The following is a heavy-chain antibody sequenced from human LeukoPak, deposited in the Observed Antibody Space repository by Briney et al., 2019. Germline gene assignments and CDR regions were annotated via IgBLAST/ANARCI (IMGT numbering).Heavy chain of an antibody. D-gene: IGHD6-19*01. CDR2: FDPEDGET. Sequence: ASVKVSCKVSGYTLTELSMHWVRQAPGKGLEWMGGFDPEDGETIYAQNFQGRVTMTEDTTTDTAYMELSSVRSEDTAVYYCATDGYSSGWYPPVRPVGAFDIWGQGTMVTVSS. J-gene: IGHJ3*02. CDR1: GYTLTELS. CDR3: ATDGYSSGWYPPVRPVGAFDI. V-gene: IGHV1-24*01.